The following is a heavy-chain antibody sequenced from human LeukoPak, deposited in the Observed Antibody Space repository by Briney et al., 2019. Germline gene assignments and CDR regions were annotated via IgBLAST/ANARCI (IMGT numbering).Heavy chain of an antibody. D-gene: IGHD2-2*02. CDR2: ISGSGGST. CDR1: GFTFSSYA. CDR3: ATRKGYCSSTSCYTNYYYYYYMDV. Sequence: GGSLRLSCAASGFTFSSYAMSWVRQAPGKGLEWVSGISGSGGSTYYADSVKGRFTISRDNSKNTLYLQMNSLRAEDTAVYYCATRKGYCSSTSCYTNYYYYYYMDVWGKGTTVTVSS. V-gene: IGHV3-23*01. J-gene: IGHJ6*03.